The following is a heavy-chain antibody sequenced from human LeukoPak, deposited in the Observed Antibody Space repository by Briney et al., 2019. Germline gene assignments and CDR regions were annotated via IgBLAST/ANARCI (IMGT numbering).Heavy chain of an antibody. Sequence: ASVKVSCKASGYTFTSYGISWVRQAPGQGLEWIGWISAYNGNTNYAQKLQGRVTMTTDTSTSTAYMELRSLRSDDTAVYYCAREKYQLVLGWFDPWGQGTLVTVSS. CDR1: GYTFTSYG. V-gene: IGHV1-18*01. CDR3: AREKYQLVLGWFDP. CDR2: ISAYNGNT. D-gene: IGHD2-2*01. J-gene: IGHJ5*02.